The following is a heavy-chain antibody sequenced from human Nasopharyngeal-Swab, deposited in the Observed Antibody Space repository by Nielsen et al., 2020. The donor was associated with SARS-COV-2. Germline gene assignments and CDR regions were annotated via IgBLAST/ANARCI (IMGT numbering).Heavy chain of an antibody. CDR3: ARMVSDSSGYHAFDI. V-gene: IGHV2-70*20. CDR2: IDWDDDK. Sequence: SGPTLVKPTQTLTLTCTFSGFPLSTSGMCVSWVRQPPGKALEWLALIDWDDDKYYSTSLKTRLTISKDTSKNQVVLTMTNMDPVDTATYYCARMVSDSSGYHAFDIWGQGTMVTVSS. CDR1: GFPLSTSGMC. D-gene: IGHD3-22*01. J-gene: IGHJ3*02.